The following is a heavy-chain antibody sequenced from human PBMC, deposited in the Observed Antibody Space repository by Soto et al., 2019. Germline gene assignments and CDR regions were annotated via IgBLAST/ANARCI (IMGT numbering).Heavy chain of an antibody. V-gene: IGHV4-59*01. J-gene: IGHJ4*02. CDR3: ARDPEGGYYFDY. CDR2: IHYSGST. Sequence: SETLSLTCTVSTGSISNYYWSWIRQPPGKGLEWIGYIHYSGSTNQSPSLKSRVSVSVDTSKNQFSLKLTSVTAADTAVYYCARDPEGGYYFDYWGQGILVTVSS. D-gene: IGHD3-10*01. CDR1: TGSISNYY.